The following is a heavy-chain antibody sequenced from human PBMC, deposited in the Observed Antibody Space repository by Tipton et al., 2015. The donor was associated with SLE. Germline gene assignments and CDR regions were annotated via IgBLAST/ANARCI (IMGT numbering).Heavy chain of an antibody. J-gene: IGHJ3*01. CDR2: MYHSGST. CDR1: GGSIRSHY. V-gene: IGHV4-59*11. Sequence: LRLSCTVSGGSIRSHYWSWIRQPPGKGLEWIGYMYHSGSTKYNPSLKSRVTISIDTSKNQFSLKLTSVAAADTAMYYCASLVGVSTSGAFDLWGQGTMVTVSS. CDR3: ASLVGVSTSGAFDL. D-gene: IGHD1-26*01.